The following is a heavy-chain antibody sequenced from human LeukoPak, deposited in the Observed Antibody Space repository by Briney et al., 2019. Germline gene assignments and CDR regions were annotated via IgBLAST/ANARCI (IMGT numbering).Heavy chain of an antibody. CDR3: ARDGSGSYYNNWFDP. J-gene: IGHJ5*02. CDR1: VYTFTSYY. CDR2: INPSGGST. D-gene: IGHD3-10*01. Sequence: RASVKVSCKASVYTFTSYYMHWVRQAPGQGLEWMGIINPSGGSTSYAQKFQGRVTMTRDTSTSTVYMELSSLRSEDTAVYYCARDGSGSYYNNWFDPWGQGTLVTVSS. V-gene: IGHV1-46*03.